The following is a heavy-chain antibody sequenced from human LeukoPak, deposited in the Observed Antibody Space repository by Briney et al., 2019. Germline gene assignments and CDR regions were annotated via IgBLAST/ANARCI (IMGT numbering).Heavy chain of an antibody. J-gene: IGHJ3*02. CDR3: AKEGYYGPGGAFDI. CDR2: ISYDGSNK. Sequence: GGSLRLSCAASGFTFSSYGMHWVRQAPGKGLEWVAVISYDGSNKYYADSVKGRFTISRDNSKNTLYLQMNSLRAEDTAVYYCAKEGYYGPGGAFDIWGQGTMVTVSS. D-gene: IGHD3-10*01. CDR1: GFTFSSYG. V-gene: IGHV3-30*18.